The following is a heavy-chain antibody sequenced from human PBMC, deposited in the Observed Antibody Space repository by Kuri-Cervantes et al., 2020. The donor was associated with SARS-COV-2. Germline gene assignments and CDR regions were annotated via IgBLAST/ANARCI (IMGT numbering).Heavy chain of an antibody. CDR3: VKSLRFLEWLPLDY. CDR2: INNDGYYT. Sequence: GESLKISCSASGLTFSHYVMHWVRQAPGKGLEYVSAINNDGYYTYYTDSVKGRFIISRDNSKNTLYLQMSSLRAEDTAAYYCVKSLRFLEWLPLDYWGQGTLVTVSS. CDR1: GLTFSHYV. J-gene: IGHJ4*02. D-gene: IGHD3-3*01. V-gene: IGHV3-64D*08.